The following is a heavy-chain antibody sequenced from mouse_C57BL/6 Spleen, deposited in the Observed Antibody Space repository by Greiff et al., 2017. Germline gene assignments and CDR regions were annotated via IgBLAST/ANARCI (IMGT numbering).Heavy chain of an antibody. CDR2: ISSGSSTI. J-gene: IGHJ1*03. D-gene: IGHD1-1*01. Sequence: EVQRVESGGGLVKPGGSLKLSCAASGFTFSDYGMHWVRQAPEKGLEWVAYISSGSSTIYYADTVKGRFTISRDNAKNTLFLQMTSLRSEDTAMYYCARESTVVAWYFDVWGTGTTVTVSS. V-gene: IGHV5-17*01. CDR3: ARESTVVAWYFDV. CDR1: GFTFSDYG.